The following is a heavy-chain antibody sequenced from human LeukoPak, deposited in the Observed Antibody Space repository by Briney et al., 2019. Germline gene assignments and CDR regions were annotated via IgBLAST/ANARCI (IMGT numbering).Heavy chain of an antibody. J-gene: IGHJ6*03. CDR1: GFTFSSYA. V-gene: IGHV1-69*01. CDR3: ARGRFFVVVPAATYYYYYMDV. CDR2: IIPIFGTA. Sequence: GGSLRPSCAASGFTFSSYAISWVRQAPGQGLEWMGGIIPIFGTANYAQKFQGRVTITADESTSTAYMELSSLRSEDTAVYYCARGRFFVVVPAATYYYYYMDVWGKGTTVTVSS. D-gene: IGHD2-2*01.